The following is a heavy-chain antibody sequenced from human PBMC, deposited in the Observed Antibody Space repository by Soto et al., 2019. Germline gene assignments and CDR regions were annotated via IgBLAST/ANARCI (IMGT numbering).Heavy chain of an antibody. Sequence: GGSLRLSCAASGFTFSSYGMHWVRQAPGKGLEWVAVISYDGSNKYYADSVKGRFTISRDNSKNTLYLQMNSLRAEDTAVYYCAKDGWFEPWGQGTLVTVSS. CDR1: GFTFSSYG. V-gene: IGHV3-30*18. CDR2: ISYDGSNK. J-gene: IGHJ5*02. CDR3: AKDGWFEP.